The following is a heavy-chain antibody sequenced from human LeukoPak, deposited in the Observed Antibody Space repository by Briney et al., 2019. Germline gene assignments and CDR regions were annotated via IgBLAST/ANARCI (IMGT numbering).Heavy chain of an antibody. D-gene: IGHD3-22*01. CDR1: GGPISNYY. CDR3: ARGVGSGYTDY. V-gene: IGHV4-59*01. CDR2: ISYSGNT. Sequence: SETLSLTCTVSGGPISNYYWTWIRQPPGKGLEWIGFISYSGNTNYNPSLKSRVTTSLDTSKNQFSLKLISVTAADTAVYYCARGVGSGYTDYWGQGALVTVSS. J-gene: IGHJ4*02.